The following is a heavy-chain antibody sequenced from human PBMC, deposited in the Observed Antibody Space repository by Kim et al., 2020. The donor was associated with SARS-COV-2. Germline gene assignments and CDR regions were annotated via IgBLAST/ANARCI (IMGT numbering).Heavy chain of an antibody. CDR3: ARSRQQQLVFNYYYGMDV. Sequence: SETLSLTCTVSGGSISSSSYYWGWIRQPPGKGLEWIGSIYYSGITYYNPSLKSRVTISVDTSKNQFSLKLRSVTAADTAVYYCARSRQQQLVFNYYYGMDVWGQGTTVTVSS. J-gene: IGHJ6*02. V-gene: IGHV4-39*01. CDR2: IYYSGIT. D-gene: IGHD6-13*01. CDR1: GGSISSSSYY.